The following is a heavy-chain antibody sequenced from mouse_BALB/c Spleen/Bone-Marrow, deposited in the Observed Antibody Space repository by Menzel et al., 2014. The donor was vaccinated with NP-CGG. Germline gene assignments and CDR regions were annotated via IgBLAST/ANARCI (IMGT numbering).Heavy chain of an antibody. CDR3: TRSRRAMDY. D-gene: IGHD2-12*01. V-gene: IGHV1S81*02. CDR1: GYTFTSYY. Sequence: GSELVKPGASVKLSCKASGYTFTSYYIYWVKQRPGQGLEWIGEINPSNGGTNFNEKFKSKATLTVDKSSSTAYMQLSSLTSEDSAVYYCTRSRRAMDYWGQGTSVTVSS. J-gene: IGHJ4*01. CDR2: INPSNGGT.